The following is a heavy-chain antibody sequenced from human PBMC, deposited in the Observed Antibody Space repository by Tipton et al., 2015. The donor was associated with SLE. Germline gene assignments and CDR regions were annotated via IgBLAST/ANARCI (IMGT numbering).Heavy chain of an antibody. Sequence: TLSLTCTVSDASISTYFWSWIRQPPGKGLEWIGYIYYSGSTNYNPSLKSRITISVDTSKNQFSLKMSSVTAADTAMYYCARLSSGTGDFEHWGQGTLVTVSS. CDR3: ARLSSGTGDFEH. CDR2: IYYSGST. V-gene: IGHV4-59*08. J-gene: IGHJ4*02. D-gene: IGHD7-27*01. CDR1: DASISTYF.